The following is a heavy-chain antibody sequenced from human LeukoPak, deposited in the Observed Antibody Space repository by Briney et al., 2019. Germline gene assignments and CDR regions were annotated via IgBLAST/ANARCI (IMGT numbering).Heavy chain of an antibody. CDR2: IRHDGSNK. D-gene: IGHD5-18*01. Sequence: GGSLRLSCAASGFTFSSYAMHWVRQAPGKGLEWVAVIRHDGSNKYYADSVKGRFTISRDNSKNTLYLQMNSLRAEDTAVYYCARDPPRGYSYDPTLRYWGQGTLVTVSS. CDR1: GFTFSSYA. CDR3: ARDPPRGYSYDPTLRY. V-gene: IGHV3-33*01. J-gene: IGHJ4*02.